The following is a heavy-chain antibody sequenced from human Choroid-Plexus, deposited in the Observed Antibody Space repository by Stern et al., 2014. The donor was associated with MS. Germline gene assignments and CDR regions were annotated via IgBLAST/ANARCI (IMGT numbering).Heavy chain of an antibody. CDR1: GYIFTGYY. Sequence: QMQLVQSGAEVKKPGASVKVSCKTSGYIFTGYYIHWVRQAPGQGLEWMAWINPNTGGTTYAQKFQGRVTMSRDTSISTAYVELSSLPSDDTAVYYCARDQRGITIFGVVTDYYYLGMDVWGQGTTVTVSS. V-gene: IGHV1-2*02. CDR3: ARDQRGITIFGVVTDYYYLGMDV. J-gene: IGHJ6*02. D-gene: IGHD3-3*01. CDR2: INPNTGGT.